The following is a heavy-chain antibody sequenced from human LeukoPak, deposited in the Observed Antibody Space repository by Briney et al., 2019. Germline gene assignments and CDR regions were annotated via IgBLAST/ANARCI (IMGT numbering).Heavy chain of an antibody. CDR1: GFTFSDYY. CDR3: ARDRSPGRGYFPNYFDY. CDR2: ISTSGSTI. V-gene: IGHV3-11*01. J-gene: IGHJ4*02. Sequence: GGSLRLSCAASGFTFSDYYMNWIRQAPGKGLEWVSYISTSGSTIYYADSVKGRFTISRDNAKNSLYLEMNSLRGEDTALYYCARDRSPGRGYFPNYFDYWGQGTLVTVSS. D-gene: IGHD3-22*01.